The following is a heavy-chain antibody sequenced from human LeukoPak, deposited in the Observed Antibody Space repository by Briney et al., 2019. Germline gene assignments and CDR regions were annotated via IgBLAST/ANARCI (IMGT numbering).Heavy chain of an antibody. D-gene: IGHD3-22*01. CDR1: GFTFDDYA. V-gene: IGHV3-9*01. J-gene: IGHJ4*02. CDR3: AKDSSYDSSGSPDY. Sequence: GRSLRLSCAASGFTFDDYAMHWVRQAPGKGLEWVSGISWNSGSIGYADSVKGRFTISGDNAKNSLYLQMNSLRAEDTALHYCAKDSSYDSSGSPDYWGQGTLVTVSS. CDR2: ISWNSGSI.